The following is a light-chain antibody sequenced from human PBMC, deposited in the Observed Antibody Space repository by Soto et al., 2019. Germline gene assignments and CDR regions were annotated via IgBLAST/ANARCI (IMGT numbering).Light chain of an antibody. CDR2: GAS. Sequence: EIVMTQSPATLSLSPGDRATLSCSASQSVSNNLAWYHQKPGQAPRLLIYGASTKATGVPARFSSSGSGTEFTRTISSLQSEDFAVSYCQQYNNWPPTFGPGTKVDIK. CDR1: QSVSNN. V-gene: IGKV3-15*01. CDR3: QQYNNWPPT. J-gene: IGKJ3*01.